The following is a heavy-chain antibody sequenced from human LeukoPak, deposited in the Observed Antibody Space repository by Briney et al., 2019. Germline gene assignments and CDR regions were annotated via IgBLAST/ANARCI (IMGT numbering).Heavy chain of an antibody. Sequence: PSHTLSLTCTVSGGSISSGGYYWSWIRQHPGKGPEWIGYIYYSGSTYYNPSLKSRVTISVDTSKNQFSLKLSSVTAADTAVYYCALWFGELSPWFDPWGQGTLVTVSS. D-gene: IGHD3-10*01. CDR3: ALWFGELSPWFDP. CDR2: IYYSGST. V-gene: IGHV4-31*03. CDR1: GGSISSGGYY. J-gene: IGHJ5*02.